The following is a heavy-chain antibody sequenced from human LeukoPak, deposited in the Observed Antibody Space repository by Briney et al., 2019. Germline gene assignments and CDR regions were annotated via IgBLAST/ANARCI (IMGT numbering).Heavy chain of an antibody. CDR2: TSGSGGST. V-gene: IGHV3-23*01. D-gene: IGHD6-13*01. CDR1: GFTFSSYA. CDR3: AKDRASSSWYGGSYFDY. Sequence: GGSLRLSCAASGFTFSSYAMSWVRQAPGKGLEWVSATSGSGGSTYYADSVKGRFTISRDNSKNTLYLQMNSLRAEDTAVYYCAKDRASSSWYGGSYFDYWGQGTLVTVSS. J-gene: IGHJ4*02.